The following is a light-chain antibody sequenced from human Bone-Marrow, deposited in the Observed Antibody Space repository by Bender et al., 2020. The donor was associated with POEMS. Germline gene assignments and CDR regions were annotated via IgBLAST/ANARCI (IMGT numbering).Light chain of an antibody. Sequence: QSALTQPASVSGSPGQSITISCTGTSTDLGTYDLVSWHQQHPGKAPKLIIYDCNTRPAGTSLRFSASKSSNTASLTISALQAEDEAEYFCSSYVGSNVFVFGGGTKLPVL. J-gene: IGLJ2*01. CDR2: DCN. V-gene: IGLV2-23*03. CDR1: STDLGTYDL. CDR3: SSYVGSNVFV.